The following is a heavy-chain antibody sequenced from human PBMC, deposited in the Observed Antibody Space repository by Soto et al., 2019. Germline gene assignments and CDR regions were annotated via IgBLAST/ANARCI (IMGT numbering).Heavy chain of an antibody. Sequence: QVQLVESGGGVVQSGRSLRLSCAASGFSFSSYGMHWVRQAQGKGLEWVAVISYDGSKKYYAGSVKGRFTISRDNSKNTLYLQMNSLRAEDTAVYFCANWGGAFDICGQGTMVTVSS. CDR1: GFSFSSYG. CDR2: ISYDGSKK. J-gene: IGHJ3*02. D-gene: IGHD2-21*01. V-gene: IGHV3-30*18. CDR3: ANWGGAFDI.